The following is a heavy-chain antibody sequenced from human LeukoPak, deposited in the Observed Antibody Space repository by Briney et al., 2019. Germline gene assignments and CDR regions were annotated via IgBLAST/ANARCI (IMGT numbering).Heavy chain of an antibody. J-gene: IGHJ4*02. V-gene: IGHV3-48*02. CDR2: IGSGSATI. Sequence: PGGSLRLSCAASGFTFTSYGMNWVRQAPGKGLEWVSYIGSGSATIYYADSVKGRFTISRDNAKNSLYLQMNSLRDEDTAVYYCARGRGSDWGQGTLVTVSS. CDR3: ARGRGSD. CDR1: GFTFTSYG.